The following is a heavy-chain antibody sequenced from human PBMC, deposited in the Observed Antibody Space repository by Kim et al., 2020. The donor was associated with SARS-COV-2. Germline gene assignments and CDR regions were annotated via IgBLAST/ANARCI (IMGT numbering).Heavy chain of an antibody. Sequence: GGSLRLSCAASGFTFSSYAMHWVRQAPGKGLEWVAVISYDGSNKYADYVKGRFTISRDNSKNTLYLQMNSLRAEDTAVYYCARALIAAAGPDYWGQGTLV. CDR1: GFTFSSYA. CDR2: ISYDGSNK. CDR3: ARALIAAAGPDY. J-gene: IGHJ4*02. V-gene: IGHV3-30*04. D-gene: IGHD6-13*01.